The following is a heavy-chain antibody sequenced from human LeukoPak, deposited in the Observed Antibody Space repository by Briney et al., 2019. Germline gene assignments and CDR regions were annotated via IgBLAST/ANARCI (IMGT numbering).Heavy chain of an antibody. V-gene: IGHV4-34*01. Sequence: SETLSLTCAVYGGSFSGYYWSWIRQPPGKGLEWIGEINHSGSTNYNPSLKSRVTISVDTSKNQFSLKLSSVTAADTAVYYCASSRGYSYGHPVAFDIWGQGTVVTVSS. D-gene: IGHD5-18*01. CDR2: INHSGST. J-gene: IGHJ3*02. CDR1: GGSFSGYY. CDR3: ASSRGYSYGHPVAFDI.